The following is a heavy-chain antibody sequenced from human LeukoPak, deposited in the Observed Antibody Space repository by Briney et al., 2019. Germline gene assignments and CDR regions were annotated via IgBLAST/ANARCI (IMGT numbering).Heavy chain of an antibody. D-gene: IGHD3-10*01. CDR2: ISYDGSNK. J-gene: IGHJ4*02. CDR1: GFTFSSYA. CDR3: ARGRSGSYLFGY. V-gene: IGHV3-30*04. Sequence: GGSLRLSCAASGFTFSSYAMHWARQAPGKGLEWVAVISYDGSNKYYADSVKGRFTISRDNSKNTLYLQMNSLRAEDTAVYYCARGRSGSYLFGYWGQGTLVTVSS.